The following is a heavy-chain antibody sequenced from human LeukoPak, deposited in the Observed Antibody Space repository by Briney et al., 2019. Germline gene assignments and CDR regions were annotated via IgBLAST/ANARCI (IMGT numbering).Heavy chain of an antibody. CDR2: IKSKTDGGTT. CDR3: TTDYYDFWSGYLNY. J-gene: IGHJ4*02. V-gene: IGHV3-15*01. Sequence: GGSLRLSCAASGFTFSSYAMSWVRQAPGKGLEWVGRIKSKTDGGTTDYAAPVKGRFTISRDDSKNTLYLQMNSLKTEDTAVYYCTTDYYDFWSGYLNYWGQGTLVTVSS. CDR1: GFTFSSYA. D-gene: IGHD3-3*01.